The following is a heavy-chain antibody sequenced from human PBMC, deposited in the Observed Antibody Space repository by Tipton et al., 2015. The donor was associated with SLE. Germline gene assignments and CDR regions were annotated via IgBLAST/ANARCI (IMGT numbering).Heavy chain of an antibody. CDR2: ISGSGGST. V-gene: IGHV3-23*01. CDR1: GFTFSSYA. D-gene: IGHD3-22*01. Sequence: GSLRLSCAASGFTFSSYAMNWVRQAPGKGLEWVSAISGSGGSTYFADSVKGRFTISRDISKNTLYLQMNSLRAEDTAVYYCAKDPAVVSLYDSGGYYYSEYFQHWGQGTLVTVSS. CDR3: AKDPAVVSLYDSGGYYYSEYFQH. J-gene: IGHJ1*01.